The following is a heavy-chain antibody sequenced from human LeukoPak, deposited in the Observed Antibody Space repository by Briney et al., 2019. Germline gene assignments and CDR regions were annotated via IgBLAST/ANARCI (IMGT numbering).Heavy chain of an antibody. V-gene: IGHV3-7*01. Sequence: GGSLRLSCAASGSTLDDYGMSWVRQAPGKGLEWVANIKQDGSEKYYVDSVKGRFTISRDNAKNSLYLQMNSLRAEDTAVYYCARRSSYGYYFDYWGQGTLVTVSS. CDR1: GSTLDDYG. CDR3: ARRSSYGYYFDY. CDR2: IKQDGSEK. D-gene: IGHD5-18*01. J-gene: IGHJ4*02.